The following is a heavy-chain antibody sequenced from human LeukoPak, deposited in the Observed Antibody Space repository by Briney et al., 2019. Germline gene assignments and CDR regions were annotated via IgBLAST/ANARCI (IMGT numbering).Heavy chain of an antibody. V-gene: IGHV3-64*01. CDR2: ISSNGGST. CDR3: ARAKDYGGAFDY. D-gene: IGHD4-23*01. J-gene: IGHJ4*02. Sequence: GGSLRLSCAASGFTFSSYAMHWVRQAPGKGLEYVSAISSNGGSTYYANSVKGRFTISRDNSKNTLYLQMGSLRAEDMAVYYCARAKDYGGAFDYWGQGTLVTVSS. CDR1: GFTFSSYA.